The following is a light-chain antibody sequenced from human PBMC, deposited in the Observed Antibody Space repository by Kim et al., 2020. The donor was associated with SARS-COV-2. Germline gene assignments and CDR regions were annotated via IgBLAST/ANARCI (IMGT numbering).Light chain of an antibody. CDR2: DAV. CDR3: QQYDDVRPIT. Sequence: DIQMTQSPSSLSVSVGDRVTITCQASQDIRDYLSWYQQKPGKAPKLLIYDAVKLQTGVPPRFSGSGSGTEFSLTINSLQPEDLGTYYCQQYDDVRPITFGQRTRLEIK. CDR1: QDIRDY. J-gene: IGKJ5*01. V-gene: IGKV1-33*01.